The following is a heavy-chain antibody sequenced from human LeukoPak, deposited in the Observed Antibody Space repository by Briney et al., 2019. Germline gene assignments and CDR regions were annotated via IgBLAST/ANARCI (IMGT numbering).Heavy chain of an antibody. D-gene: IGHD6-6*01. V-gene: IGHV3-48*01. CDR1: GFTFRNYG. CDR3: ARGGAARPDI. CDR2: ISSTSVSI. Sequence: GGSLRLSCVASGFTFRNYGMNWVRQAPGQGLEWVSYISSTSVSINYADSVRGRFTISRDNARNSLYLQVDSLRVEDTAVYYCARGGAARPDIWGQGTMVIVSS. J-gene: IGHJ3*02.